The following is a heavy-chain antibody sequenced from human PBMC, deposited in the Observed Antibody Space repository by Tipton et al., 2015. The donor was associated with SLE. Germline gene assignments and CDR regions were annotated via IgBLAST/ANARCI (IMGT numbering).Heavy chain of an antibody. V-gene: IGHV3-48*03. D-gene: IGHD2-2*01. Sequence: SLRLSCAASGLPFSSFEMNWVRQAPGKGLEWISYITSSGTTTYYADSVKGRFTVSRDNAKNSLFLQMNSLRAEDTAVYYCARDLNSSSSTWFIVDLPPWGQRTLVIVS. J-gene: IGHJ1*01. CDR3: ARDLNSSSSTWFIVDLPP. CDR1: GLPFSSFE. CDR2: ITSSGTTT.